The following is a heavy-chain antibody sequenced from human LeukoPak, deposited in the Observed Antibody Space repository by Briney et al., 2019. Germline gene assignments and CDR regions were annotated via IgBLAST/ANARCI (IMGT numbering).Heavy chain of an antibody. CDR1: GFTFSSYA. Sequence: GGSLRLSCAASGFTFSSYAMQWVRQAPGKGREWMTVISYDGRKEYSAASVKGRFSISRDNSKKILYLQMNSLRVEDTAVYYCAREDSSGLPGRVGLDAYDLWGQGTRVTVAS. J-gene: IGHJ3*01. CDR3: AREDSSGLPGRVGLDAYDL. V-gene: IGHV3-30*01. CDR2: ISYDGRKE. D-gene: IGHD3-22*01.